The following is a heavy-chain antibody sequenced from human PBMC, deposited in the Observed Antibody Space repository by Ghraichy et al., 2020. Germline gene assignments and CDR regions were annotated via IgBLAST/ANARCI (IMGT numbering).Heavy chain of an antibody. J-gene: IGHJ3*02. CDR1: GFTFSDYY. CDR3: ARDCRVGVTRGYAFDI. D-gene: IGHD1-26*01. CDR2: ISGTSGSI. Sequence: SCAASGFTFSDYYMGWIRQAPGKGPEWIAYISGTSGSIYYADSVRGRFAISRDNAKNSLYLHMNSLRVEDTAVYYCARDCRVGVTRGYAFDIWGQGTTVTVSS. V-gene: IGHV3-11*01.